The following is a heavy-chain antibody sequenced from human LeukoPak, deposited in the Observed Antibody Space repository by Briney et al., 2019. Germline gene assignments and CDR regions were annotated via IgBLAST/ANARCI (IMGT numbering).Heavy chain of an antibody. CDR2: MYYTGST. D-gene: IGHD2-21*02. V-gene: IGHV4-59*03. Sequence: SEALSLTCTVSGGSIRSYYWTWIRQPPGKGLEWIGYMYYTGSTKYNPSLKSRVSISVDTSKNQFSLTLTSVTAADTAVYYCAAVVVSGTPYFDYWAREPWSPSPQ. CDR3: AAVVVSGTPYFDY. J-gene: IGHJ4*02. CDR1: GGSIRSYY.